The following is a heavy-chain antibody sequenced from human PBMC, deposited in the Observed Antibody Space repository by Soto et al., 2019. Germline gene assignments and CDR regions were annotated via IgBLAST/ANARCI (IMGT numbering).Heavy chain of an antibody. CDR1: GGSISSGDYY. CDR2: IYYSGST. J-gene: IGHJ3*02. D-gene: IGHD3-22*01. CDR3: ARDGGREYYYDSSGYSFDI. Sequence: QVQLQESGPGLVKPSQTLSLTCTVSGGSISSGDYYWSWIRHPPGKGLEWIGYIYYSGSTYYNPSLKSRVNISVDTSKNQSSVKLSSVTAADTAVYYCARDGGREYYYDSSGYSFDIWGQGTMFTVSS. V-gene: IGHV4-30-4*01.